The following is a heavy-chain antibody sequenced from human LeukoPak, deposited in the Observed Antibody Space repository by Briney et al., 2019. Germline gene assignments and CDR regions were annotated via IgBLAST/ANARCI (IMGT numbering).Heavy chain of an antibody. V-gene: IGHV3-53*01. Sequence: GGSLRLSCAASGFTVSSNYMSWVRQAPGKGLEWVSVIYSGGSTYYADSVKGRFTISRDNSKNTLYLQMNSLRAEDTAVYYCAKITMVRGVIITTAGNYYGMDVWGQGTTVTVSS. D-gene: IGHD3-10*01. CDR2: IYSGGST. CDR3: AKITMVRGVIITTAGNYYGMDV. J-gene: IGHJ6*02. CDR1: GFTVSSNY.